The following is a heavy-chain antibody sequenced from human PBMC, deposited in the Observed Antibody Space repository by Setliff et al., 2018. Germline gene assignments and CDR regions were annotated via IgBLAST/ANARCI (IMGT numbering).Heavy chain of an antibody. CDR2: IYTKGGT. Sequence: SETLSLTCSVAGGSMTDFFWHWFRRPPGKGLEWIGYIYTKGGTNYSPSLKSRVTMSVYRSRNQFSLTLSSVSAADMAVYYCARGLNTESWTPLYWSPGTLVTVSS. CDR1: GGSMTDFF. D-gene: IGHD2-15*01. V-gene: IGHV4-4*08. CDR3: ARGLNTESWTPLY. J-gene: IGHJ4*02.